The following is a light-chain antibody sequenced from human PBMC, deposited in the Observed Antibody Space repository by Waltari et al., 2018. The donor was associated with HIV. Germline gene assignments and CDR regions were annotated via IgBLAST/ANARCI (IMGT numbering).Light chain of an antibody. CDR3: QAWDSSTDVV. CDR2: QDS. J-gene: IGLJ2*01. CDR1: KLGDKY. Sequence: SYELTQPPSVSVSPGQTASITCSGDKLGDKYACWYQQKPGQSPGLVIDQDSKRPSGIPERFSGSNSGNTATLTISGTQAMDEADYYCQAWDSSTDVVFGGGTKLTVL. V-gene: IGLV3-1*01.